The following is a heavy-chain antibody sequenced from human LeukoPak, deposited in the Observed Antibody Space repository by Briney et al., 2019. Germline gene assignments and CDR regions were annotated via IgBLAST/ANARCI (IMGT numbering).Heavy chain of an antibody. CDR3: ARDQTMRGIAAAAMFY. J-gene: IGHJ4*02. Sequence: ASVKVSCKASGYTFISYGVSWVRQAPGQGLEWMGWISAYNGNTNYVQKLQGRVAMTTDTSTSTAYMELRSLRSDDTAVYYCARDQTMRGIAAAAMFYWGQGTLVTVSS. CDR1: GYTFISYG. CDR2: ISAYNGNT. V-gene: IGHV1-18*01. D-gene: IGHD6-13*01.